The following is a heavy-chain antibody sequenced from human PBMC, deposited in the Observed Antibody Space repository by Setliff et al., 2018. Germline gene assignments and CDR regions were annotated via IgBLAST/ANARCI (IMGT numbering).Heavy chain of an antibody. CDR2: IRYDGRSE. CDR3: ARAKGTTMATQYFDY. V-gene: IGHV3-30*02. CDR1: GFTSGNKD. J-gene: IGHJ4*02. Sequence: GGSLRLSCAASGFTSGNKDIHWVRQAPGKGLEWVALIRYDGRSEYADSVKGRFSMSRDNSKNTLYLQLNSLRAEDTAVYYCARAKGTTMATQYFDYWGQGTLVTVSS. D-gene: IGHD3-10*01.